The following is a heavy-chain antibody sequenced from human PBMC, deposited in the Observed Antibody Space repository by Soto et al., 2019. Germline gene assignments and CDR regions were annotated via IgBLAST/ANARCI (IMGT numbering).Heavy chain of an antibody. Sequence: QVQLQESGPGLVRPSETLSLTCTVSSDSISSYYWIWIRQSPGKGLEWIGYTDYSGNTNYNPSLKSRVPISGDPSKNQLSLRLSSVTAADTAVYYCARAVGDPLYYLDYWGQGTLVTVSS. V-gene: IGHV4-59*08. CDR3: ARAVGDPLYYLDY. CDR2: TDYSGNT. CDR1: SDSISSYY. J-gene: IGHJ4*02. D-gene: IGHD6-19*01.